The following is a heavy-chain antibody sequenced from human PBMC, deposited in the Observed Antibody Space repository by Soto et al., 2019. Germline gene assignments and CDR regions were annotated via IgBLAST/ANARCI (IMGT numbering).Heavy chain of an antibody. V-gene: IGHV3-30*03. CDR2: ISHDGGNE. CDR3: ATDPSGGYTRGYFDF. CDR1: GFSFSTYG. D-gene: IGHD3-22*01. J-gene: IGHJ2*01. Sequence: QVHLEESGGGVVQPGRSLRLSCAASGFSFSTYGMHWVRQAPGKGLEWVAVISHDGGNEYYADSVKGRFTISRDSSKNTVYLQMNSVRAEDTAVYYCATDPSGGYTRGYFDFWGLGTLVTVSS.